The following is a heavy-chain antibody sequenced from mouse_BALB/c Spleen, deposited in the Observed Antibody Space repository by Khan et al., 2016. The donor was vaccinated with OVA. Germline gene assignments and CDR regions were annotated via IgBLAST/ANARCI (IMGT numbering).Heavy chain of an antibody. J-gene: IGHJ2*01. CDR3: ALIYYYGSGFDY. Sequence: VQLQQSGPELVKPGASVKVSCKASGYSFTDYNMFWVKQSHGRSLEWIGYIDPYNGGNLYNQKFKDKATLTVDKSSSTAFMHLNSLTSEDSAVYYCALIYYYGSGFDYWGQGTTVTVSS. CDR2: IDPYNGGN. D-gene: IGHD1-1*01. V-gene: IGHV1S135*01. CDR1: GYSFTDYN.